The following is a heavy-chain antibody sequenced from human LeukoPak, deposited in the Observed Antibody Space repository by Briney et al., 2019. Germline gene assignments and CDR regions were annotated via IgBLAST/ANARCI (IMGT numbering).Heavy chain of an antibody. D-gene: IGHD2-2*01. Sequence: PSETLSLTCTVSGGSVSGDSINDYYWSWIRQPPGKGLEWIGYIYYSGSTNYNPSLKSRVTISVDTSKNQFSLKLSSVTAADTAVYYCARALVVVPAATYYFDYWGQGTLVTVSS. CDR2: IYYSGST. V-gene: IGHV4-61*08. CDR1: GGSVSGDSINDYY. J-gene: IGHJ4*02. CDR3: ARALVVVPAATYYFDY.